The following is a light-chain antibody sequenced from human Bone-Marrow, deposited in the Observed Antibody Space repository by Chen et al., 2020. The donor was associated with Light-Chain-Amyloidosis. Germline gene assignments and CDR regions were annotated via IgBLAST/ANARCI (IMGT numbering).Light chain of an antibody. CDR3: GAWDISLSGRV. CDR1: SSNIGKNY. Sequence: QSALKQPPSLSAAPGQNVTLSCSGSSSNIGKNYVSWYQQLPGTAPKLLIYDSNKRPSGIPDRFSGTQSRTSAALGITGLQTGDEADYYCGAWDISLSGRVFGGGTRLTIL. J-gene: IGLJ3*02. CDR2: DSN. V-gene: IGLV1-51*01.